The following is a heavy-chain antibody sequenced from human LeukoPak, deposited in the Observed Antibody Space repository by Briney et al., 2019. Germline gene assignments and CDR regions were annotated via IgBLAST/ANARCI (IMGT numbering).Heavy chain of an antibody. CDR2: IYYSGST. CDR3: AKYIRDSGTYNFDY. D-gene: IGHD1-14*01. CDR1: GGSISSYY. V-gene: IGHV4-59*01. J-gene: IGHJ4*02. Sequence: SETLSLTCTVSGGSISSYYWSWIRQPPGKGLEWVGYIYYSGSTNYNPSFASRVTMSIDTSKNQFSLRLSSMTAADTAVYYCAKYIRDSGTYNFDYWGQGTLVTVSS.